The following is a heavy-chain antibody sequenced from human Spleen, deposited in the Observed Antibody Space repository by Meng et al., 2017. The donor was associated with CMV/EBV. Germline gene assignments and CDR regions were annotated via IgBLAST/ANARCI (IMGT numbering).Heavy chain of an antibody. CDR2: IRYDGSNK. CDR1: GFTFSSYG. D-gene: IGHD3-3*01. CDR3: AKDSSFDIWSGQKYGMDV. J-gene: IGHJ6*04. Sequence: GESLKISCAASGFTFSSYGMHWVRQAPGKGLEWVAFIRYDGSNKYYADSVKGRFTISRDNSKNTLYLQMNSLRAEDTAVFYCAKDSSFDIWSGQKYGMDVWGEGTTVTVSS. V-gene: IGHV3-30*02.